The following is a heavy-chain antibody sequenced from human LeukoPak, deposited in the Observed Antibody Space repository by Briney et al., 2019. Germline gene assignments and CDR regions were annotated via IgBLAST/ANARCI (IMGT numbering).Heavy chain of an antibody. D-gene: IGHD2-2*01. CDR2: IKNKTYGGTT. CDR3: ARGLCSSTGCYQGPFDF. J-gene: IGHJ4*02. V-gene: IGHV3-15*01. CDR1: GFVFSSAW. Sequence: GGSLRLSCAASGFVFSSAWMTWVRQAPGKGLEWVGHIKNKTYGGTTDYAAPVKGRFIISRDDSKSTLYLQMNRLRTDDTAVYYCARGLCSSTGCYQGPFDFWGQGMLVTVSS.